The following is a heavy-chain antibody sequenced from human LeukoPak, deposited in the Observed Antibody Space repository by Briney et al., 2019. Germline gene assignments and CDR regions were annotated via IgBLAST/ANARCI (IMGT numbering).Heavy chain of an antibody. V-gene: IGHV3-30*02. CDR3: AKDKSWLRFEYYFDY. CDR1: GFIFSSYW. CDR2: IRYDGSNK. Sequence: PGGSLRLSCAASGFIFSSYWMSWVRQAPGKGLEWVAFIRYDGSNKYYADSVKGRFTISRDNSKNTLYLQMNSLRAEDTAVYYCAKDKSWLRFEYYFDYWGQGTLVTVSS. J-gene: IGHJ4*02. D-gene: IGHD5-12*01.